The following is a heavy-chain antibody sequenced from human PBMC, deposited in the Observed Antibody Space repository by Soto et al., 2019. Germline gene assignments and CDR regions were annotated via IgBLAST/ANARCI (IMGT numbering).Heavy chain of an antibody. CDR2: INPNSGGT. V-gene: IGHV1-2*04. J-gene: IGHJ6*02. CDR3: ARGKATVTTYYYYYGMDV. CDR1: GYTFTGYY. D-gene: IGHD4-17*01. Sequence: QVQLVQSGAEVKKPGASVKVSCKASGYTFTGYYMHWVRQAPGQGLEWMGWINPNSGGTNYAQKFQGWVTMTRDTSISTAYMELSRLRSDDTAVYYCARGKATVTTYYYYYGMDVWGQGTTVTVSS.